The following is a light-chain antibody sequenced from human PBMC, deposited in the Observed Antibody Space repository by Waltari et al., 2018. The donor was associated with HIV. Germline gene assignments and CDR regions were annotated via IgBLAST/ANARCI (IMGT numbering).Light chain of an antibody. Sequence: EIVLTQSPGTLSLSPGERATLSCRASQSVSYNYLAWYQHRPGQAPRLLISGAPTRATGIPDRFSGSGSGTDFTLTISRLEPEDFAVYYCQQYANSPRTFGQGTKLDIK. CDR2: GAP. V-gene: IGKV3-20*01. CDR3: QQYANSPRT. CDR1: QSVSYNY. J-gene: IGKJ2*01.